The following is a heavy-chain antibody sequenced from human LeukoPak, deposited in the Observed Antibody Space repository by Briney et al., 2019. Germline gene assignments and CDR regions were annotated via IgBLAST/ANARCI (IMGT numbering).Heavy chain of an antibody. V-gene: IGHV4-34*01. D-gene: IGHD2-21*01. CDR1: GGSFSGYY. J-gene: IGHJ3*02. Sequence: PSETLSLTCAVYGGSFSGYYWSWIRQPPGKGLEWIGNIDSSGKTYSNSSLNSRVTISIDTSKNQFSLRLNSVTAADTAVYYCARDEVLFYAFDTWGQGTVVTVSS. CDR3: ARDEVLFYAFDT. CDR2: IDSSGKT.